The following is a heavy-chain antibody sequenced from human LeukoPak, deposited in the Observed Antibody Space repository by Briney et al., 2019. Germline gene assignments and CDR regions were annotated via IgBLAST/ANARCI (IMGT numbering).Heavy chain of an antibody. CDR1: GFTFSSYE. V-gene: IGHV3-48*03. J-gene: IGHJ4*02. CDR2: ISTSGSTK. CDR3: ATRSAYYTYYFDY. Sequence: GGSLRLSCAASGFTFSSYEMNWVRQAPGKGLEWVSYISTSGSTKYYADSVKGRFTISRDNAKNSLYLQMNSLRAEDTAVYYCATRSAYYTYYFDYWGQGTLVTVSS. D-gene: IGHD3-22*01.